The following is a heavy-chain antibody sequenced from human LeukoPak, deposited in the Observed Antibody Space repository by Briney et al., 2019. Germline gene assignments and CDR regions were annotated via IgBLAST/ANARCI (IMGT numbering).Heavy chain of an antibody. V-gene: IGHV1-69*13. CDR3: ARGSASNWPVDI. D-gene: IGHD6-13*01. CDR1: GGTLSTYV. Sequence: SVKVSCKASGGTLSTYVINWVRQAPGQGLEWMGGITPVFGTAKYAQKFQGRVTITADDSTTTAYLDVSSLTADDTAVYYCARGSASNWPVDIWGQGTLVTVSS. J-gene: IGHJ4*02. CDR2: ITPVFGTA.